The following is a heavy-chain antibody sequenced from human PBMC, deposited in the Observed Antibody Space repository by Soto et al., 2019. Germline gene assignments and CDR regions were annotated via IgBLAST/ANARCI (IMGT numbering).Heavy chain of an antibody. CDR1: GGTFSSYA. V-gene: IGHV1-69*13. D-gene: IGHD5-18*01. CDR3: ARALVVGYGRPPYDWFDP. Sequence: SVKVSCKXSGGTFSSYAISWARQAPGQGLEWMGGIIPIFGTANYAQKFQGRVTITADESTSTAYMELSSLRSEDTAVYYCARALVVGYGRPPYDWFDPWGQGTLVTVSS. CDR2: IIPIFGTA. J-gene: IGHJ5*02.